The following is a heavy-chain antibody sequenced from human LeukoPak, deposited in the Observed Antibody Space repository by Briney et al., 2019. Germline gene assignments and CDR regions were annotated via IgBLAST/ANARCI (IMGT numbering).Heavy chain of an antibody. CDR2: ISAYNGNT. Sequence: ASVKVSCKASGYTFTSYGISWVRQAPGQGLEWMGWISAYNGNTNYAQKLQGRVTMTTDTSTSTAYMELRSLRSDDTAVYYCARDWADYYYGSGSTLDYWGQGTLVTVSS. J-gene: IGHJ4*02. V-gene: IGHV1-18*01. CDR1: GYTFTSYG. CDR3: ARDWADYYYGSGSTLDY. D-gene: IGHD3-10*01.